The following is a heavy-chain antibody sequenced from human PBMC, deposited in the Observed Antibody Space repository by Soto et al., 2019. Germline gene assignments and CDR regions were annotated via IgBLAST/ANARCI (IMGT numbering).Heavy chain of an antibody. CDR3: AGDSLRQHFTIYAIPTNAFEV. J-gene: IGHJ3*01. CDR1: DGSITKYY. D-gene: IGHD2-21*01. Sequence: QVQLQQSGPGLVKPSETLSLTCTVSDGSITKYYWTWVRQSPGKGLEWIGNVHHTGRTTVSPSLKNRVTMSVDTSKDQFALSLTSATAADTAFYFCAGDSLRQHFTIYAIPTNAFEVWGQGTRVTVSS. V-gene: IGHV4-59*13. CDR2: VHHTGRT.